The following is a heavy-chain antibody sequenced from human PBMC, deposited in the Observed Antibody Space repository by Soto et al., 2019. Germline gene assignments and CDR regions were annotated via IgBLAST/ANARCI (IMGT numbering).Heavy chain of an antibody. D-gene: IGHD3-16*02. CDR2: ICPYNGNT. CDR3: ARGGGTFGGVIVD. CDR1: GYTFTSYG. J-gene: IGHJ4*02. V-gene: IGHV1-18*01. Sequence: ASVKVSCKASGYTFTSYGISWVRQAPGQGLEWMGWICPYNGNTNYAQKLQDRVTLTTDTPTSTAYMELSSLRSEDTAVYYCARGGGTFGGVIVDWGQGTLVTVSS.